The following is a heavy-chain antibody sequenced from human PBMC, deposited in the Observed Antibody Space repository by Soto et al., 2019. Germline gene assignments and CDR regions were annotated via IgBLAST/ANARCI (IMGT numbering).Heavy chain of an antibody. V-gene: IGHV3-53*02. CDR3: ARRHYYGSGSHYYGIDV. D-gene: IGHD3-10*01. J-gene: IGHJ6*02. CDR2: IYSGGST. Sequence: EVQLVETGGGLIQPGGSLRLSCAASGFTVSSNYMSCVRQAPGKGLEWVSVIYSGGSTYYADSVKGRFTISRDKSKNTLYLQMNSLRAAHTAVYYWARRHYYGSGSHYYGIDVWGQGTTVTVSS. CDR1: GFTVSSNY.